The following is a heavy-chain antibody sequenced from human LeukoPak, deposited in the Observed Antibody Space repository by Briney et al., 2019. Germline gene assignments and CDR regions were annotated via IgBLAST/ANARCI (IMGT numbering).Heavy chain of an antibody. Sequence: PSETLSLTCTVSGASISAFHWTWFRQPAGKGLEWIGLIYSSGSTLFNPSLKSRVAMSVDLAKNQLSLKLTSVTAADTAMYYCARKDGDYWGRGTLVTVSS. J-gene: IGHJ4*02. CDR2: IYSSGST. CDR3: ARKDGDY. V-gene: IGHV4-4*07. CDR1: GASISAFH.